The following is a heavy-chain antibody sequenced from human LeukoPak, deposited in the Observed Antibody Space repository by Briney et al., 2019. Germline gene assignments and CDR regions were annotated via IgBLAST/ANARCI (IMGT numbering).Heavy chain of an antibody. D-gene: IGHD2-2*01. CDR1: GFTFSSYA. Sequence: GRSLRLSCAAAGFTFSSYAMHWVRQAPGKGLEWVAVISYDGSNKYYADSVKGRFTISRDNSKNTLYLQMNSLRAEDTAVYYCARGFHGTHYGSREHYPDAFDIWGQGTMVTVSS. CDR2: ISYDGSNK. J-gene: IGHJ3*02. V-gene: IGHV3-30*07. CDR3: ARGFHGTHYGSREHYPDAFDI.